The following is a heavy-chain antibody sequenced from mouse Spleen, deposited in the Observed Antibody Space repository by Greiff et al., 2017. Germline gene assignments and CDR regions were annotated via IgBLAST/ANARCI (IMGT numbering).Heavy chain of an antibody. CDR1: GFTFSDYG. CDR3: ARGDYYGSSLWFAY. V-gene: IGHV5-15*04. D-gene: IGHD1-1*01. CDR2: ISNLAYSI. J-gene: IGHJ3*01. Sequence: EVKLEESGGGLVKPGGSLKLSCAASGFTFSDYGMAWVRQAPGKGPEWVAFISNLAYSIYYADTVTGRFTISRENAKNTLYLEMSSLRSEDTAMYYCARGDYYGSSLWFAYWGQGTLVTVSA.